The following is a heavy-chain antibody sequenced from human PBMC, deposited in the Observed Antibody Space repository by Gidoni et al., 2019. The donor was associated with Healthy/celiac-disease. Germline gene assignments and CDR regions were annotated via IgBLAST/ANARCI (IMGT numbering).Heavy chain of an antibody. D-gene: IGHD3-3*01. CDR3: AKDDTIFGVVITSLGDY. Sequence: EVQLLASGGGWVQPGGSLRLSCAASGFTFIGESMSWVRHAPGKGLEWVSAISVSCGSTYYADSVKGRFTISRDNCKNTLDLQMNSLGAEDTAVYYCAKDDTIFGVVITSLGDYWGQGTLVTGSS. CDR2: ISVSCGST. CDR1: GFTFIGES. V-gene: IGHV3-23*01. J-gene: IGHJ4*02.